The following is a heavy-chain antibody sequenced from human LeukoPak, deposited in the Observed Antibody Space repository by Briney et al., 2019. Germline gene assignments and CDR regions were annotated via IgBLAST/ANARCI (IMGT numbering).Heavy chain of an antibody. Sequence: SETLSLTCTVPGGSISSYYWSWIGQPAGKGLEWIGRIYTSGSTNYNPSLKSRVTISVDTSKNQFSLKLSSVTAADTAVYYCARGQGSMVRGVISRNWFDPWGQGTLVTVSS. V-gene: IGHV4-4*07. CDR1: GGSISSYY. D-gene: IGHD3-10*01. CDR3: ARGQGSMVRGVISRNWFDP. CDR2: IYTSGST. J-gene: IGHJ5*02.